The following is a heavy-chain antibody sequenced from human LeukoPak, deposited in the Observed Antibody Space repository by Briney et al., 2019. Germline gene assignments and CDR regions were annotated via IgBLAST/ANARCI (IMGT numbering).Heavy chain of an antibody. CDR1: GFTFSDYY. V-gene: IGHV3-11*01. D-gene: IGHD3-3*01. CDR2: ISSSGSTI. J-gene: IGHJ4*02. CDR3: ASGPLERFLEWLLDEAPNYFDY. Sequence: GGSLGLSCAASGFTFSDYYMSWIRQAPGKGLEWVSYISSSGSTIYYADSVKGRFTISRDNAKNSLYLQMNSLRAEDTAVYYCASGPLERFLEWLLDEAPNYFDYWGQGTLVTVSP.